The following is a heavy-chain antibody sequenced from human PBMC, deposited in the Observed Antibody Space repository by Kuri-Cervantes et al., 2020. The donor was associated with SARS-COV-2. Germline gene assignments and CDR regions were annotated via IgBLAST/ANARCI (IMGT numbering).Heavy chain of an antibody. V-gene: IGHV3-30-3*01. D-gene: IGHD2-2*01. Sequence: GESLKISCAASRFSFSSYTLHWVRQAPGKGLECVAVISYDGSNKYYADSVKGRFTISRDNSKNTLYLQMNSLRAEDTAVYYCIVVVPAAFDYWGQGTLVTVSS. CDR3: IVVVPAAFDY. CDR1: RFSFSSYT. CDR2: ISYDGSNK. J-gene: IGHJ4*02.